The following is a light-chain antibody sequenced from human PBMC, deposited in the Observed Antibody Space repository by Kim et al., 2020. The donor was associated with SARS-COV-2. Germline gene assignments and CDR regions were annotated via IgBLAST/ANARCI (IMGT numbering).Light chain of an antibody. V-gene: IGKV3-15*01. Sequence: EIVMTQSPATRSVSPGERATLSCRASQSITRNLAWYQQKQGQAPRLLIYDESTRATAIPARFSGIGSGTEFTLTISSLQSEDFAVYYCKQYNNWPPYPFGQGTKLEI. CDR2: DES. CDR1: QSITRN. CDR3: KQYNNWPPYP. J-gene: IGKJ2*01.